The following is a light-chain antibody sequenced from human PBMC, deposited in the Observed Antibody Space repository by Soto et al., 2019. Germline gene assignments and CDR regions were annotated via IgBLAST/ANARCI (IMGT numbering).Light chain of an antibody. V-gene: IGKV1-17*01. J-gene: IGKJ1*01. Sequence: DIQMTQPPASLSASVGDRVTITCRACQGIRNDLVWYQQKPGKAPKLLIYTASTLQSGIPSRFSGSGSGTEFTLTISSLQPEDFATYYCQHLKTYPQTFGQGTKVDIK. CDR1: QGIRND. CDR3: QHLKTYPQT. CDR2: TAS.